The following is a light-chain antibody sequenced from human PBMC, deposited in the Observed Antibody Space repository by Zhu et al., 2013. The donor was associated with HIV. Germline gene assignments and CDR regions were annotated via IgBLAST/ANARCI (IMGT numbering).Light chain of an antibody. Sequence: DIQMTQSPSSLSASVGDRVTITCRASQSISSWLAWYQQKPGKAPKLLIFDASSLQSGVPSRFSGSGSGTEFTLTISGLQPDDFTTYYCQQYYTSWTFGQGTKVEIK. CDR1: QSISSW. CDR2: DAS. V-gene: IGKV1-5*01. CDR3: QQYYTSWT. J-gene: IGKJ1*01.